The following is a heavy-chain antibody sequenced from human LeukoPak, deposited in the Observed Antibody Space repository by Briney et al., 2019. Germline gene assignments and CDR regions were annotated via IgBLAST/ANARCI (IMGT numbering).Heavy chain of an antibody. V-gene: IGHV1-46*01. Sequence: GASVKVSCKASGYIFTSYFMHWVRQAPGQGLEWMGLINPSGGSTRYAQKFQGRVTMTRDMSTSTVYMELSSLRSEDTAVYYCARAPPHRRLMDTTMEQHWFDPWGQGTLVTVSS. CDR3: ARAPPHRRLMDTTMEQHWFDP. CDR2: INPSGGST. CDR1: GYIFTSYF. J-gene: IGHJ5*02. D-gene: IGHD5-18*01.